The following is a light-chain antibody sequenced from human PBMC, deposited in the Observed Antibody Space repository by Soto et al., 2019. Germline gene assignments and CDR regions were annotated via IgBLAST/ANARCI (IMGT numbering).Light chain of an antibody. CDR1: QSVSSY. J-gene: IGKJ1*01. CDR3: QQRSNWLWT. V-gene: IGKV3-11*01. CDR2: DAS. Sequence: DTVLTQSPATLSLSPGERATLSCRASQSVSSYLAWYQQKPGQAPRLLIYDASNRATGIPARFSGSGSGTDFTLTISSLEPEDFAVYYCQQRSNWLWTFGQGTKVDIK.